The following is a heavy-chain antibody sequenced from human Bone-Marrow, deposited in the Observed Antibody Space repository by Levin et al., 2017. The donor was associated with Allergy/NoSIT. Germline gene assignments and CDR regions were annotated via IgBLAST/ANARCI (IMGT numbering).Heavy chain of an antibody. Sequence: GGSLRLSCAASGFSFTSHAMTWVRQAPEKGLEWVSVIRSSGDTTYYVDSVKGRFTISRDNSQNTLSLQMNSLRAEDTAVYYCAKRPGAAAGTPFDYWGQGTLVTVSS. J-gene: IGHJ4*02. V-gene: IGHV3-23*01. CDR2: IRSSGDTT. D-gene: IGHD6-13*01. CDR1: GFSFTSHA. CDR3: AKRPGAAAGTPFDY.